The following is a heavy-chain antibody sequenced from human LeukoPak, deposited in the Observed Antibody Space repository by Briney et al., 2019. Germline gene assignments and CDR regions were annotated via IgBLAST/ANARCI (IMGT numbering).Heavy chain of an antibody. CDR1: GFTFSSYG. Sequence: GGSLRLSCAASGFTFSSYGMHWVRQAPGKGLEWVAVISYDGSNKYYADSVKGRFTISRDNSKNTLYLQMNSLRAEDTAVYYCAKGAYRWEQSYYMDVWGKGATVTVSS. CDR2: ISYDGSNK. J-gene: IGHJ6*03. CDR3: AKGAYRWEQSYYMDV. V-gene: IGHV3-30*18. D-gene: IGHD1-26*01.